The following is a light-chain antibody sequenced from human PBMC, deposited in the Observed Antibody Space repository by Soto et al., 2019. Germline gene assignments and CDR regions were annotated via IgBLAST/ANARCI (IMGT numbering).Light chain of an antibody. J-gene: IGKJ1*01. CDR3: QQYGSSPTWT. CDR1: ETVSSDF. Sequence: EIVLTQSPGTLSLSPGDRAALSCRASETVSSDFLAWYQQKPGQAPRLLIYGASTRATGIPDRFSGSGSGTDFTLTISRLEPEDSAVYYCQQYGSSPTWTFGQGTKVDIK. CDR2: GAS. V-gene: IGKV3-20*01.